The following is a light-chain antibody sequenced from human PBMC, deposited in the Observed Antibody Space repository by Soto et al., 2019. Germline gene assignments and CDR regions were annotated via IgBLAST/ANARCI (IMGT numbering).Light chain of an antibody. CDR1: QSVSSSF. CDR3: QQYGSSPGALT. V-gene: IGKV3-20*01. CDR2: AAS. Sequence: EIVLTQSPGTLSLSPGERATLSCRASQSVSSSFLAWYQQTPGQAPRLLIYAASSRATGIPDRFSGSGSGTAFTLTISRLEPEDFAVYYCQQYGSSPGALTFGGGTKVEIK. J-gene: IGKJ4*01.